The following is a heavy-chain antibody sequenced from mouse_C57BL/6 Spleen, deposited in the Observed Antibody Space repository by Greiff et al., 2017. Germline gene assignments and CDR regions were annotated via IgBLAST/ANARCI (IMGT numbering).Heavy chain of an antibody. CDR3: AGERVCTMVTTGDY. CDR2: IYPGSGNT. J-gene: IGHJ2*01. D-gene: IGHD2-2*01. V-gene: IGHV1-76*01. Sequence: QVQLKQSGAELVRPGASVKLSCKASGYTFTDYYINWVKQRPGQGLEWIARIYPGSGNTYYNEKFKGKATLTAEKSSSTAYMQLSSLTSEDSAVYFCAGERVCTMVTTGDYWGQGTTLTVSS. CDR1: GYTFTDYY.